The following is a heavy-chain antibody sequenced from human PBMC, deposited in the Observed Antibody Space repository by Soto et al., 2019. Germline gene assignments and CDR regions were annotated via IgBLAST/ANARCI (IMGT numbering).Heavy chain of an antibody. CDR2: IYYSGST. J-gene: IGHJ3*02. Sequence: SETLSLTCTVSGGSISSSSYYWGWIRQPPGKGLEWIGSIYYSGSTYYNPSLKSRVTISVDTSKNQFSLKLSSVTAADTAVYYCARHAGYEYVWGSYRYGAFDIWGQGTMVTVSS. V-gene: IGHV4-39*01. CDR3: ARHAGYEYVWGSYRYGAFDI. D-gene: IGHD3-16*02. CDR1: GGSISSSSYY.